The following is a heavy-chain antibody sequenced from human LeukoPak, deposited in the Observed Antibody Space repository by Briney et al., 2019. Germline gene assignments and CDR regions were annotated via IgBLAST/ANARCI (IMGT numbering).Heavy chain of an antibody. D-gene: IGHD4-17*01. CDR1: GGTFSSYA. Sequence: ASVKVSCKASGGTFSSYAISWVRQAPGQGLEWMGWINTKTGNPSYARGFTGRFVVSLDTSVTTTYLQINSLKPEDTAFYFCARGADSGDYTQFYWGQGSLVSVSS. CDR3: ARGADSGDYTQFY. CDR2: INTKTGNP. J-gene: IGHJ4*02. V-gene: IGHV7-4-1*02.